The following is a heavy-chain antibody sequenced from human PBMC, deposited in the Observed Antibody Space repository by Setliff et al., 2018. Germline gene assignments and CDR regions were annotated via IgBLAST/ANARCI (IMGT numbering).Heavy chain of an antibody. CDR2: INPNSGGT. J-gene: IGHJ5*02. CDR1: GYTFTGYY. D-gene: IGHD3-9*01. Sequence: ASVKASCKASGYTFTGYYMHWVRQAPGQGLEWMGWINPNSGGTNYAQKFQCRVTMTRDTSISTAYMELSRLRSDDTAVYYCARGKLRYFDRTGRGPHWFDPWGQGTLVTVSS. V-gene: IGHV1-2*02. CDR3: ARGKLRYFDRTGRGPHWFDP.